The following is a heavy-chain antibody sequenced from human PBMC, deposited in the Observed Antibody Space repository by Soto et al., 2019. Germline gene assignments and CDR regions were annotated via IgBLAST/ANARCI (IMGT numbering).Heavy chain of an antibody. CDR2: IWYDGSNK. J-gene: IGHJ6*02. CDR3: ASQTPGYSSSWYDEAFYYYGMDV. Sequence: GGSLRLSCAASGFTFSSYGIHWVRQAPGKGLEWVAVIWYDGSNKYYADSVKGRFTISRDNSKNTLYLQMNSLRAEDTAVYYCASQTPGYSSSWYDEAFYYYGMDVWRQGNTVTVSS. V-gene: IGHV3-33*01. D-gene: IGHD6-13*01. CDR1: GFTFSSYG.